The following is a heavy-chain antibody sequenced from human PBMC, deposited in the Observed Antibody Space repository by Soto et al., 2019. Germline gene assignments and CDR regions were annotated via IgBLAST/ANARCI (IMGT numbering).Heavy chain of an antibody. D-gene: IGHD3-3*01. CDR1: GYTFTSYD. CDR2: MSPNSGNT. V-gene: IGHV1-8*01. Sequence: ASVKVSCKASGYTFTSYDINWVRQATGQGLEWMGWMSPNSGNTGYAQKFQGRVTMTRNTSISTAYMELSSLRSEDTAVYYCARMGFDFWSGYSEPAFDIWGQGTMVTVSS. J-gene: IGHJ3*02. CDR3: ARMGFDFWSGYSEPAFDI.